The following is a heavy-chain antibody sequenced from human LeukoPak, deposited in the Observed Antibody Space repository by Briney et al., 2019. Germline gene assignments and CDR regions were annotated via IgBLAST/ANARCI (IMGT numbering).Heavy chain of an antibody. CDR1: GFTSSSYG. CDR2: IWYGGSNK. J-gene: IGHJ4*02. V-gene: IGHV3-33*06. CDR3: AKGFDSSAPFDY. Sequence: PGGSLRLSCAASGFTSSSYGMHWVRQAPGKGLEWVAVIWYGGSNKYNADSVKGRFTISRDNSKNTLYLQMNSLRAEDTAVYYCAKGFDSSAPFDYWGQGTLVTVSS. D-gene: IGHD3-22*01.